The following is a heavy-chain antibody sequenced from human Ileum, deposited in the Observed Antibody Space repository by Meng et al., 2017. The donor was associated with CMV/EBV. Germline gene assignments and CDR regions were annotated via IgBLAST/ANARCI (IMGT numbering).Heavy chain of an antibody. CDR3: AKDGKWDLIGGPFDN. CDR1: GIIFDDYG. Sequence: GESLKISCAASGIIFDDYGMSWVRQGPGKGLEWVSGVIWNDGSQRYYADSVRGRFTISRDNTNNMLFLHMSSLRAEDTAVYYCAKDGKWDLIGGPFDNWGQGTLVTVSS. D-gene: IGHD1-26*01. V-gene: IGHV3-20*04. CDR2: VIWNDGSQ. J-gene: IGHJ4*02.